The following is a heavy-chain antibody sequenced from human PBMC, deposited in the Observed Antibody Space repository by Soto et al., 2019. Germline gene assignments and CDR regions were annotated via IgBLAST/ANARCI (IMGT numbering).Heavy chain of an antibody. CDR3: ARAPLAGATSDY. Sequence: LSCEASGFTFSNFALYWVRQAPGKGLEWVSSISSSSSYIYYADSVKGRFTISRDNAKNSLYLQMNSLRAEDTAVYYCARAPLAGATSDYWGQGTLVTVSS. V-gene: IGHV3-21*01. J-gene: IGHJ4*02. D-gene: IGHD1-26*01. CDR1: GFTFSNFA. CDR2: ISSSSSYI.